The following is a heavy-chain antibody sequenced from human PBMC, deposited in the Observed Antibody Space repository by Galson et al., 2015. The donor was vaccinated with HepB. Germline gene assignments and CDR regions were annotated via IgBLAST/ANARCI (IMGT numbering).Heavy chain of an antibody. CDR1: GFTVSSNY. V-gene: IGHV3-53*01. CDR3: ASGIAVAGTGGVFDI. Sequence: SLRLSCAASGFTVSSNYMSWVRQASGKGLEWVSIIYSGGSTLYADSVKARFTISRDKSKNTLYLQMNSLRAEDTAVYYCASGIAVAGTGGVFDIWGQGTMVTISS. D-gene: IGHD6-19*01. J-gene: IGHJ3*02. CDR2: IYSGGST.